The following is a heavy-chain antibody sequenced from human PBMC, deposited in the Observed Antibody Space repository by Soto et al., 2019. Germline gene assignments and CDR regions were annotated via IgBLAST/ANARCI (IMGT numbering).Heavy chain of an antibody. CDR1: GGTFSTYT. J-gene: IGHJ5*02. CDR3: AGDHDSHYNDSHASSYP. CDR2: IIPIIGII. V-gene: IGHV1-69*08. D-gene: IGHD3-22*01. Sequence: QVQLVQSGAEVKKPGSSVKVSCKASGGTFSTYTITWVRQAPGQGLEWMGRIIPIIGIINYAQKFQGRVTISADKCPGTAYMELTRLRSDDTAVYYCAGDHDSHYNDSHASSYPWGQGTLVTVSS.